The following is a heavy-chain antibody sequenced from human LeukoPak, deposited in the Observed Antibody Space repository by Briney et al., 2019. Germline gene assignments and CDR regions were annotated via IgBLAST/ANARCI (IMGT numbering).Heavy chain of an antibody. CDR2: IWYDGSNK. J-gene: IGHJ4*02. D-gene: IGHD3-22*01. V-gene: IGHV3-33*01. CDR1: GFTFSSYG. Sequence: GGSLRLSCAASGFTFSSYGMHWVRQAPGKGLEWVAVIWYDGSNKYLADSVKGRFTISRDNSKNTLYLQMNSLRAEDTAVYCCARDGVRSGYHEGPDYWGQGTLVTVSS. CDR3: ARDGVRSGYHEGPDY.